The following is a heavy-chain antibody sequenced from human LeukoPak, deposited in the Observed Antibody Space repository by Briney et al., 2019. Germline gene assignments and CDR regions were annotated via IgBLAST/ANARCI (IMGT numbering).Heavy chain of an antibody. CDR2: INPGSGNT. CDR1: GYTFTRYY. V-gene: IGHV1-46*01. CDR3: ARVTGGANFDH. Sequence: ASVTVSCKASGYTFTRYYIHWVRQAPGQGLEWMGVINPGSGNTNYAQKFQDRVTMTRDTSTGTVYMELSSLRSEDTAVYFCARVTGGANFDHWGPGTLVTVSS. J-gene: IGHJ4*02. D-gene: IGHD1-14*01.